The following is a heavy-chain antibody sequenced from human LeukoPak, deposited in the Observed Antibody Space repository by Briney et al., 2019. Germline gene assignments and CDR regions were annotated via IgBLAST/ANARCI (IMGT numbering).Heavy chain of an antibody. V-gene: IGHV3-11*01. CDR1: GFTFSDYY. CDR3: ARDRLDYYDSSGYYPYYFDY. D-gene: IGHD3-22*01. J-gene: IGHJ4*02. CDR2: ISSSGSTI. Sequence: GGSLRLSCAASGFTFSDYYMSWIRQAPGKGLEWVSYISSSGSTIYYADSVKGRFTISRDNAKNSLYLQMNSLRAEDTAVCYCARDRLDYYDSSGYYPYYFDYWGQGTLVTVSS.